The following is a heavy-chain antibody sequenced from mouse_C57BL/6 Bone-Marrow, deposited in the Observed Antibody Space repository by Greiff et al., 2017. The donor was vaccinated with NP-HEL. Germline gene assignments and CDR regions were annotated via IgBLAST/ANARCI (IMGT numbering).Heavy chain of an antibody. CDR2: IYPGSGNT. Sequence: VQLQQSGAELVRPGASVKLSCKASGYTFTYYYINWVKQRPGQGLEWIARIYPGSGNTYYNEKFKGKATLTAEKSSSTAYMQLSSLTSEDSAVYFCARCPSYYYGGYFDYWGQGTTLTVSS. J-gene: IGHJ2*01. CDR3: ARCPSYYYGGYFDY. CDR1: GYTFTYYY. V-gene: IGHV1-76*01. D-gene: IGHD1-1*01.